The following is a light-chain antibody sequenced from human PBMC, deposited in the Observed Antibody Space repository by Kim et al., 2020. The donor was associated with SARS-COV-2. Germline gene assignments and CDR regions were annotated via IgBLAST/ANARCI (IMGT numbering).Light chain of an antibody. V-gene: IGKV3-20*01. CDR1: ERISANY. CDR3: QQYVSSPYT. Sequence: EIVLTQSPVTLSVSPGERVTLSCRAGERISANYLAWYQKKSGQAPRLLIYATSTRVTGIPDRFSGSVSGTDFTLTISRLEPEDLAVYYCQQYVSSPYTFGQGTNLEIK. J-gene: IGKJ2*01. CDR2: ATS.